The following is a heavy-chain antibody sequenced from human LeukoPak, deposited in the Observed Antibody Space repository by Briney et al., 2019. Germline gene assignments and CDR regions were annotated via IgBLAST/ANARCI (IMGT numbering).Heavy chain of an antibody. CDR3: ASATTAGHFDY. D-gene: IGHD6-13*01. V-gene: IGHV3-53*01. CDR1: GLTVSSNP. CDR2: IYSGGST. J-gene: IGHJ4*02. Sequence: GGSLRLSCAASGLTVSSNPMSWVRQAPGKGLEWVSVIYSGGSTYNADSVKGRFTISRDNSKNTLYLQMNSLRAEDTAVYYCASATTAGHFDYWGQGTLVTVSS.